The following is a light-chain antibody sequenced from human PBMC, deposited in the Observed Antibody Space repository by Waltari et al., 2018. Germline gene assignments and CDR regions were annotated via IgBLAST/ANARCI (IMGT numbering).Light chain of an antibody. J-gene: IGKJ4*01. Sequence: EIVLTQSPGTLSLSPGERATLSCRASQSVSRNYLTWYQQKGGQAPRLLIHGASIRATGIPDRFSGSGSGTDFTLTISRLEPEDFAVYYCQQYDGEVLTFGGGTKVEI. CDR3: QQYDGEVLT. V-gene: IGKV3-20*01. CDR1: QSVSRNY. CDR2: GAS.